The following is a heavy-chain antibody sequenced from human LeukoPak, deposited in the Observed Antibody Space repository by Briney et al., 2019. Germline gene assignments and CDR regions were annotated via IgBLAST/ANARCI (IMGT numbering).Heavy chain of an antibody. D-gene: IGHD5-18*01. CDR3: ARHGWGYSYGSYNWFDP. CDR1: GGSISSSSYY. J-gene: IGHJ5*02. V-gene: IGHV4-39*01. CDR2: IYYSGST. Sequence: PSETLSLTCTVSGGSISSSSYYWGWIRQPPGKGLEWIGSIYYSGSTYYNSSLKSRVTISVDTSKNQFSLKLSSVTAADTAVYYCARHGWGYSYGSYNWFDPWGQGTLVTVSS.